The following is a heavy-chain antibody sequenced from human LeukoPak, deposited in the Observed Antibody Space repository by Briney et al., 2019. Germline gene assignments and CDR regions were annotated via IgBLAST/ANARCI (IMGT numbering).Heavy chain of an antibody. V-gene: IGHV3-66*01. CDR3: ASDYVDLSLDV. J-gene: IGHJ6*02. Sequence: GGSLRLSCAASGITVSSNYMSWVRQAPGKGLEWVSVIYSGGSTYYADSVKGRFTISRDNSKNALYLQMNSLRAEDTAVYYCASDYVDLSLDVWGQGTTVTVSS. D-gene: IGHD4-17*01. CDR2: IYSGGST. CDR1: GITVSSNY.